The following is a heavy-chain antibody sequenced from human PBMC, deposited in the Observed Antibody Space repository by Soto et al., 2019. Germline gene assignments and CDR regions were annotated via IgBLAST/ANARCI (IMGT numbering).Heavy chain of an antibody. Sequence: EVQLLESGGGLVQPGGSLRVSCAASGFTFSSYGMSWVRRAPGKGLEWVSSISAAGGSAYYADPVKGRFTISRDNSKNTLYLKMNSLRAEDTAVYYCAKPPTYCSSNACYFPVDSWGQGTLVTVSS. CDR3: AKPPTYCSSNACYFPVDS. J-gene: IGHJ5*01. CDR1: GFTFSSYG. CDR2: ISAAGGSA. V-gene: IGHV3-23*01. D-gene: IGHD2-2*01.